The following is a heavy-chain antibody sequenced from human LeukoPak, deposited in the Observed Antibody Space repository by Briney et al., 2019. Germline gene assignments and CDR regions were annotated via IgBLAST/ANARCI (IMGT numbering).Heavy chain of an antibody. Sequence: PGGSLRLSCAASGFTFSSYWMSWVRQAPGKGLEWVANIKQDGSEKYYVGSVKGRFTISRDNAKNSLYLQMNSLRAEDTAVYYCARGPEPSHYWYYGMDVWGQGTTVTVSS. CDR3: ARGPEPSHYWYYGMDV. D-gene: IGHD1-14*01. CDR2: IKQDGSEK. J-gene: IGHJ6*02. CDR1: GFTFSSYW. V-gene: IGHV3-7*03.